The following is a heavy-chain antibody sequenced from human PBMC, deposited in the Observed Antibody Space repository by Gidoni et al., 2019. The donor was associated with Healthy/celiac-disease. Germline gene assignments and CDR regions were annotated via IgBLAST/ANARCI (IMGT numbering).Heavy chain of an antibody. CDR3: ARRIHFVSYYGGNSAAGGDYFDY. V-gene: IGHV4-39*01. D-gene: IGHD4-17*01. J-gene: IGHJ4*02. CDR2: IYYSGST. Sequence: QLQLQESGPGLVKPSETLSLTCTVSGGSISSSSYYWGWIRQPPGKGLEWIGSIYYSGSTYYNPSLKSRVTISVDTSKNQFSLKLSSVTAADTAVYYCARRIHFVSYYGGNSAAGGDYFDYWGQGTLVTVSS. CDR1: GGSISSSSYY.